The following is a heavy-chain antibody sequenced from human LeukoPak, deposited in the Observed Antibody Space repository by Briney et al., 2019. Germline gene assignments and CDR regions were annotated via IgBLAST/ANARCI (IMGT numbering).Heavy chain of an antibody. Sequence: SQTLSLTCTVSGGSISSGSYYWSWIRQPAGKGLEWIGRIYTSGSTNYNPSLKSRVTISVDTSKNQFSLKLSSVTAADTAVYYCASILSSGYPNTYLRGMEKNDYWGQGTLVTVSS. CDR2: IYTSGST. CDR3: ASILSSGYPNTYLRGMEKNDY. D-gene: IGHD3-22*01. J-gene: IGHJ4*02. V-gene: IGHV4-61*02. CDR1: GGSISSGSYY.